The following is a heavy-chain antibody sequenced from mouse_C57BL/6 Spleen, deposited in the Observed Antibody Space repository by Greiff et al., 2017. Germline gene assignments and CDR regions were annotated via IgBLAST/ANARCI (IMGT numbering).Heavy chain of an antibody. Sequence: DVKLVESEGGLVQPGSSMKLSCTASGFTFSDYYMAWVRQVPEKGLEWVANINYDGSSTYYLDSLKSRFIISRDNAKNILYLQMSSLKSEDTATYYCARDSYYGSSYGFDYWGQGTTLTVSS. D-gene: IGHD1-1*01. CDR3: ARDSYYGSSYGFDY. CDR2: INYDGSST. J-gene: IGHJ2*01. V-gene: IGHV5-16*01. CDR1: GFTFSDYY.